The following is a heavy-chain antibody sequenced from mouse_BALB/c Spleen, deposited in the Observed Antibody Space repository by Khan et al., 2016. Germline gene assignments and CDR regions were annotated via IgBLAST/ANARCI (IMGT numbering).Heavy chain of an antibody. Sequence: EVKLLESGGGLVQPGGSLKLSCAASGFDFSSYWMRWVRQAPRKGLEWIGEINPDSSTINYTPSLKDQFLISRATAKHTLYLQKSKVRSDDTALYYCASTFWYFDVWGAGTTVTVSS. CDR1: GFDFSSYW. V-gene: IGHV4-1*02. CDR2: INPDSSTI. J-gene: IGHJ1*01. CDR3: ASTFWYFDV.